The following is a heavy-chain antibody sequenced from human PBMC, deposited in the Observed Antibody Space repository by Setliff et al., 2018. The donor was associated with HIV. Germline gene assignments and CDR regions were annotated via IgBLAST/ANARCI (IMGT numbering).Heavy chain of an antibody. Sequence: SETLSLTCTVSEDSFTTYFWAWVRQFPGKGLEWIGYISSSGSTTNNPYISTTGNTNYNPSLKTRVTLAIDTSKRQFSLWLRSVTAADTAVYYCARRQSSHYYLDYWGQGTVVTVSS. D-gene: IGHD3-10*01. CDR3: ARRQSSHYYLDY. CDR1: EDSFTTYF. J-gene: IGHJ4*02. V-gene: IGHV4-4*08. CDR2: ISSSGST.